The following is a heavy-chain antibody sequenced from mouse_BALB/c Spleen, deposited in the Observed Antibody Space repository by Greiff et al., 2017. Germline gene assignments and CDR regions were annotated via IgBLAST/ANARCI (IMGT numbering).Heavy chain of an antibody. Sequence: EVMLVESGGGLVQPGGSLRLSCATSGFTFTDYYMSWVRQPPGKALEWLGFIRNKANGYTTEYSASVKGRFTISRDNSQSILYLQMNTLRAEDSATYYCARDKEDYAFAYWGQGTLVTVSA. CDR2: IRNKANGYTT. J-gene: IGHJ3*01. CDR3: ARDKEDYAFAY. CDR1: GFTFTDYY. D-gene: IGHD2-4*01. V-gene: IGHV7-3*02.